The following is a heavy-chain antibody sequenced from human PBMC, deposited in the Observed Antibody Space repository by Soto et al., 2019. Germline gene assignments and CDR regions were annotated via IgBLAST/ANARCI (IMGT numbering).Heavy chain of an antibody. V-gene: IGHV3-23*01. D-gene: IGHD7-27*01. CDR3: AKSQLGSYWYFDL. CDR1: GFTFSSYA. CDR2: ISGSGGST. Sequence: EVQLLESGGGLVQPGGSLRLSCAASGFTFSSYAMSWVRQAPGKGLEWVSAISGSGGSTYYADSVKGRFTISRDNSKNTLYLQMHSLRAEDTAVYYCAKSQLGSYWYFDLWGRGTLVTVSS. J-gene: IGHJ2*01.